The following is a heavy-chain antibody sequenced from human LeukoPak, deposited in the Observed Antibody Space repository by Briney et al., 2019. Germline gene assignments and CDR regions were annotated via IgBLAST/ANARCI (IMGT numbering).Heavy chain of an antibody. Sequence: ASVKVSCKASGYTFTSYAMHWVRQAPGQRLEWMGWINAGNGNTKYSQKFQGRVTITRDTSASTAYMELSSLRSEDTAVYYCAREYGGNYYYYGMDVWGQGTTVTVSS. CDR1: GYTFTSYA. CDR2: INAGNGNT. D-gene: IGHD2-15*01. CDR3: AREYGGNYYYYGMDV. V-gene: IGHV1-3*01. J-gene: IGHJ6*02.